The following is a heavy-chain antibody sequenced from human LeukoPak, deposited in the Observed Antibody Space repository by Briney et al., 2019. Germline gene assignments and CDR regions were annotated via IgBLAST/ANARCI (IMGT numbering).Heavy chain of an antibody. D-gene: IGHD3-3*01. CDR1: GFTFSSYS. V-gene: IGHV3-48*01. J-gene: IGHJ4*02. CDR3: AREDYDFWSGYFY. CDR2: ISSSSSTI. Sequence: SGGSLRLSCAASGFTFSSYSMTWVRQAPGKGLEWVSYISSSSSTIYYADSVKGRFTISRDNAKNSLYLQMNSLRAEDTAVYYCAREDYDFWSGYFYWGQGTLVTVSS.